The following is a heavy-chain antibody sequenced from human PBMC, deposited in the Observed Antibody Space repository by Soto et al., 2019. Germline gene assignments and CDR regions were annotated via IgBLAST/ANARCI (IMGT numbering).Heavy chain of an antibody. CDR3: ARLTEYYYYMDV. CDR1: GYTLTSYG. Sequence: ASVKVSCKASGYTLTSYGISWARQAPGQGLEWMGWISAYNGNTNYAQKLQGRVTITTDTSTSTAYMELRSLRSDDTALYYCARLTEYYYYMDVLGKGTTVTGSS. V-gene: IGHV1-18*01. CDR2: ISAYNGNT. J-gene: IGHJ6*03.